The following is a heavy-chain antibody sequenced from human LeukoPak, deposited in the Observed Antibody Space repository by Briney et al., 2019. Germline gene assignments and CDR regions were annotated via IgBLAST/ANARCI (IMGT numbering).Heavy chain of an antibody. V-gene: IGHV3-30*04. Sequence: PGGSLRLSCATSGFTFNTYALHWVRQAPGKGLEWVAVISYDGRNKYFADSMQGRFTISRDNSKNTLYLQMNSLRAEDTAVYYCARGGPLYYYYGLDVWGKGTTVTVSS. CDR2: ISYDGRNK. CDR1: GFTFNTYA. CDR3: ARGGPLYYYYGLDV. D-gene: IGHD1-26*01. J-gene: IGHJ6*04.